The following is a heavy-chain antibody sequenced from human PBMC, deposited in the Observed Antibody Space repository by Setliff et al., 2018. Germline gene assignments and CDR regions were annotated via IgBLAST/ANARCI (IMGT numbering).Heavy chain of an antibody. CDR3: ARRPLYHYDFWSNWFDP. Sequence: SETLSLTCTVSGGSISSSSYYWGWIRQPPGRGLEWIGIIYYSGSTNYNPSLKSRVTISVDTSKNQFSLKLTSVTAADTAVYYCARRPLYHYDFWSNWFDPWGQGTLVTV. CDR1: GGSISSSSYY. D-gene: IGHD3-3*01. J-gene: IGHJ5*02. CDR2: IYYSGST. V-gene: IGHV4-39*07.